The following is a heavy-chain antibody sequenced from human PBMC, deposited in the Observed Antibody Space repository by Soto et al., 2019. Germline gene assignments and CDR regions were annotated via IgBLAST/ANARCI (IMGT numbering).Heavy chain of an antibody. CDR3: AREVVGNTWPGIVDS. V-gene: IGHV4-4*08. J-gene: IGHJ4*02. Sequence: WIWIRQTPRKELQWIGYVYTSGSTKYNSSLKSRVTISLDASNSQFSLTMSSVTAADTGVYYCAREVVGNTWPGIVDSWGRGTLVVVSS. CDR2: VYTSGST.